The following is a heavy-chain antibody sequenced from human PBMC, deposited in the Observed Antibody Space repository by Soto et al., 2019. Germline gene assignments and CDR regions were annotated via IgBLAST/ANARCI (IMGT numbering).Heavy chain of an antibody. CDR1: GYTFTGYY. CDR3: ARSAPTYYYGMDV. J-gene: IGHJ6*02. Sequence: ASVKVSCKASGYTFTGYYMHWVRQAPGQGLEWMGWINSNRVGTYYAQKFQGWVTMTRDTSISTAYMELRSLRYDDTAVYYCARSAPTYYYGMDVWGQGTTVTVSS. CDR2: INSNRVGT. V-gene: IGHV1-2*04.